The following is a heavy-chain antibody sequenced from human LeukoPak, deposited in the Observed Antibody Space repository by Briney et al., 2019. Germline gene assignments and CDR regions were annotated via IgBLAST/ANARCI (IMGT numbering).Heavy chain of an antibody. J-gene: IGHJ3*02. V-gene: IGHV3-21*01. CDR2: TSSSSYI. D-gene: IGHD3-22*01. Sequence: PGGSLRLSCAASGFTFSSYSMNWVRQAPGKGLEWVSSTSSSSYIYYAVSVKGLFTISRDNAKNSLYLQMNRLTAEDTAVYYCARFYLYCYDSSGYAFDIWGQGTMVTVSS. CDR3: ARFYLYCYDSSGYAFDI. CDR1: GFTFSSYS.